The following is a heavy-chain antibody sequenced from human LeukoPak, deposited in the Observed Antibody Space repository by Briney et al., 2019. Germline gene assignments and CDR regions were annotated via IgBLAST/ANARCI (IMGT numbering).Heavy chain of an antibody. J-gene: IGHJ4*02. Sequence: PSETLSLTCTVSGGSISGSSYYWGWIRQPPGKGLEWIGSIYYSGSTYYNPSLKSRVTISVDTSKNQFSLKLSSVTAADTAVYYCAKEGDYNFDYWGQGTLVTVSS. V-gene: IGHV4-39*07. CDR3: AKEGDYNFDY. D-gene: IGHD4-17*01. CDR2: IYYSGST. CDR1: GGSISGSSYY.